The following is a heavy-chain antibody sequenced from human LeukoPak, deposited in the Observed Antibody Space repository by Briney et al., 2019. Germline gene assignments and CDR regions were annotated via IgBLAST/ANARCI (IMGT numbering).Heavy chain of an antibody. CDR2: INPSGGST. Sequence: ASVKVSCKASGYTFTSYGISWVRQAPGQGLEWMGIINPSGGSTSYAQKFQGRVTMTRDTSTSTVYMELSSLRSEDTAVYYCARDSWQQLVHFDYWGQGTLVTVSS. J-gene: IGHJ4*02. V-gene: IGHV1-46*01. D-gene: IGHD6-13*01. CDR3: ARDSWQQLVHFDY. CDR1: GYTFTSYG.